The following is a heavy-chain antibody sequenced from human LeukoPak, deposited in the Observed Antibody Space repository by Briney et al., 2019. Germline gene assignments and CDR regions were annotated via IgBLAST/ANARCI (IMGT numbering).Heavy chain of an antibody. CDR1: GFTFEDYG. J-gene: IGHJ4*02. D-gene: IGHD6-13*01. V-gene: IGHV3-20*04. Sequence: QTGGSLRLSCGPSGFTFEDYGMSWVRQAPGKGLEWVSGINWNGGSTGYADSVKGRFTISRDNAKNSLYLQMNSLRAEDTALYYCARSAAAGNYWGQGTLVTVSS. CDR3: ARSAAAGNY. CDR2: INWNGGST.